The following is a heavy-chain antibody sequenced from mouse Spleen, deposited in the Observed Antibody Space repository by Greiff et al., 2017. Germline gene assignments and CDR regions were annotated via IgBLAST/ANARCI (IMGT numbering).Heavy chain of an antibody. Sequence: VQLQQSGAELVRPGTSVKMSCKASGYTFTNYWIGWAKQRPGHGLEWIGSIYPGGGYTNYNEKFKGKATLTADKSSSTAYMQFSSLTSEDSAICYCARAYSNDECYFGYWGQGTTGTVSS. CDR1: GYTFTNYW. D-gene: IGHD2-12*01. CDR3: ARAYSNDECYFGY. V-gene: IGHV1-63*01. J-gene: IGHJ2*01. CDR2: IYPGGGYT.